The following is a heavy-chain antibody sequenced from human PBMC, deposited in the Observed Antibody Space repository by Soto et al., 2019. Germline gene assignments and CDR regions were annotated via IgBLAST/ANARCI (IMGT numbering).Heavy chain of an antibody. CDR1: GFTFSSYS. Sequence: EVQLVESGGGLVQPGGSLRLSCAASGFTFSSYSMNWVRQAPGKGLEWVSYISSNSSTIYYADSVKGRFTISRDNAKNSLYLQMNSLRDEDTAVYYCARDTSPRAVAGVGYWGQGTLVTVSS. J-gene: IGHJ4*02. D-gene: IGHD6-19*01. CDR3: ARDTSPRAVAGVGY. V-gene: IGHV3-48*02. CDR2: ISSNSSTI.